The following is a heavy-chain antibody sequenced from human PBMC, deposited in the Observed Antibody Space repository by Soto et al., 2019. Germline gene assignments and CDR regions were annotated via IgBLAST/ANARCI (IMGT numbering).Heavy chain of an antibody. D-gene: IGHD3-10*01. CDR3: ARDGYGSGSYYPKKYYYYGMDV. CDR1: GYTFTSYG. CDR2: ISAYNGNT. Sequence: ASVKVSCTASGYTFTSYGISWVRQAPGQGLEWMGWISAYNGNTNYAQKLQGRVTMTTDTSTSTAYMELRSLRSDDTAVYYCARDGYGSGSYYPKKYYYYGMDVWGQGTTVTSP. J-gene: IGHJ6*02. V-gene: IGHV1-18*01.